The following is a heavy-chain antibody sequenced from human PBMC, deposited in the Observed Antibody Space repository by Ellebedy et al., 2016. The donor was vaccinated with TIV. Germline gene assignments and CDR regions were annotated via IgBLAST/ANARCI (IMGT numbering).Heavy chain of an antibody. D-gene: IGHD3-10*01. CDR2: ISYDGSNK. CDR1: GFTFSSYA. J-gene: IGHJ4*02. V-gene: IGHV3-30-3*01. CDR3: AREGFRGGHLDY. Sequence: GESLKISCAASGFTFSSYAMHWVRQAPGKGLEWVAVISYDGSNKYYADSVKGRFTISRDNSKNTLYLQMNSLRAEDTAVYYCAREGFRGGHLDYWGQGTLVTVSS.